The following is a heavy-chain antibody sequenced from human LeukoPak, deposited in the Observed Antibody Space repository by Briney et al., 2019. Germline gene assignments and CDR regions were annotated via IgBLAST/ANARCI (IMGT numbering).Heavy chain of an antibody. J-gene: IGHJ4*02. V-gene: IGHV3-9*01. CDR3: AKDIYALGSSWDFDY. Sequence: PGRSLRLSCAASGFTFDDYAMHWVRQAPGKGLEWVSGISWNSGSIGYADSVKGRFTTSRDNAKNSLYLQMNSLRAEDTALYYCAKDIYALGSSWDFDYWGQGTLVTVSS. CDR1: GFTFDDYA. CDR2: ISWNSGSI. D-gene: IGHD6-13*01.